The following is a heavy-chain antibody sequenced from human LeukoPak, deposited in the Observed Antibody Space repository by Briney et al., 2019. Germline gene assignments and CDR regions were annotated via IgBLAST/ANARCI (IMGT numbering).Heavy chain of an antibody. CDR3: ATDRDNSDCQKRFDS. CDR2: INQDASEI. CDR1: GFTFSTYW. D-gene: IGHD2-21*02. J-gene: IGHJ4*02. Sequence: QAGGSLRLPCAASGFTFSTYWMSWYRQAPGKGLEWVGNINQDASEINYVDSVGGRFTISRDNAKNSLHLQMNSLRAEDTAVYYCATDRDNSDCQKRFDSWGQGTLVTVSS. V-gene: IGHV3-7*01.